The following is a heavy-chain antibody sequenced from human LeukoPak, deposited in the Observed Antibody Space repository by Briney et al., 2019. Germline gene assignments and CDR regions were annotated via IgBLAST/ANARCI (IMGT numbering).Heavy chain of an antibody. J-gene: IGHJ4*02. D-gene: IGHD6-13*01. CDR1: GFTVSSNY. Sequence: PGGSLRLSCTASGFTVSSNYMSWVRQAPGKGLEWVSVIYSGGSTYYADSVKGRFTISRDNSKNTLYLQMNSLRAEDTAVYYCARNIAAAGTDYWGQGTLVTVPS. CDR3: ARNIAAAGTDY. V-gene: IGHV3-53*01. CDR2: IYSGGST.